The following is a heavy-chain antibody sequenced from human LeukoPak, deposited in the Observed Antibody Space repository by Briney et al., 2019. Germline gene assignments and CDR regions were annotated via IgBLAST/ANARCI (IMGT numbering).Heavy chain of an antibody. CDR3: ARDLSTMVRGVISPFDY. CDR2: ISSSSSYI. V-gene: IGHV3-21*01. J-gene: IGHJ4*02. CDR1: GFTFSSYS. D-gene: IGHD3-10*01. Sequence: NAGRSLRLSCAASGFTFSSYSMNWVRQAPGKGLEWVSSISSSSSYIYYADSVKGRFTISRDNAKNSLYLQMNSLRAEDTAVYYCARDLSTMVRGVISPFDYWGQGTLVTVSS.